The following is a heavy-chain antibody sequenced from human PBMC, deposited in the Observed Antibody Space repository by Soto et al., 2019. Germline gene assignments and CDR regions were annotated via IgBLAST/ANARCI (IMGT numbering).Heavy chain of an antibody. CDR2: ISSSSSYI. CDR1: GFTFSSYS. J-gene: IGHJ6*02. Sequence: GGSLRLSCAASGFTFSSYSMIWVRQAPGKGLEWVSSISSSSSYIYYADSVKGRFTISRDNAKNSLYLQMNSLRAEDTAVYYCAKGASWNYDFWSGYYNTPHYYYYGMDVWGQGTTVNVSS. V-gene: IGHV3-21*04. CDR3: AKGASWNYDFWSGYYNTPHYYYYGMDV. D-gene: IGHD3-3*01.